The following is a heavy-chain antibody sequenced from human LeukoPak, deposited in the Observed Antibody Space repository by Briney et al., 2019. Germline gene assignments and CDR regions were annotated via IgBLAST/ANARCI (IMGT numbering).Heavy chain of an antibody. J-gene: IGHJ4*02. CDR2: IYPGDSDT. Sequence: GESLKISCKGSGYTFTSYWIGWVRQMPGKGLEWMGIIYPGDSDTIYSLSFQGQVTISADKSISTAYLQWSSLKASDTAIYYCASLPSTGYYSPPGYWGQGTLVTVSS. D-gene: IGHD3-9*01. CDR3: ASLPSTGYYSPPGY. CDR1: GYTFTSYW. V-gene: IGHV5-51*01.